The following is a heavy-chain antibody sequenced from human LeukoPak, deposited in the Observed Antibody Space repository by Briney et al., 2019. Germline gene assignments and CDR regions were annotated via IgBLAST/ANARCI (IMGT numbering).Heavy chain of an antibody. J-gene: IGHJ6*03. CDR3: ARYGNGWDYYIDV. CDR1: GFTFGDYY. Sequence: GGSLRLSCAASGFTFGDYYMSWIRQAPGKALEWLSYISITTRTIYYADSVRGRFTISRDNGKNSLYLQANSLRAEDTAVYYCARYGNGWDYYIDVWGKGTTVTVSS. CDR2: ISITTRTI. D-gene: IGHD6-19*01. V-gene: IGHV3-11*01.